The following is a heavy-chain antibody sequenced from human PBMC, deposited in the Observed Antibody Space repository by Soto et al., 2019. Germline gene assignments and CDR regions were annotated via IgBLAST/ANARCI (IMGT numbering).Heavy chain of an antibody. V-gene: IGHV4-30-4*01. D-gene: IGHD6-13*01. CDR2: IDYSGSA. Sequence: PSETLSLTCTDSGGSISSTNYFWSWIRQPPGKGLEWIAYIDYSGSAYSNPSLESRITISVDTSRNQFSLKLSSVTAADTAVYYCAREVIATADSDAFDIWGQGTMVTVSS. CDR1: GGSISSTNYF. J-gene: IGHJ3*02. CDR3: AREVIATADSDAFDI.